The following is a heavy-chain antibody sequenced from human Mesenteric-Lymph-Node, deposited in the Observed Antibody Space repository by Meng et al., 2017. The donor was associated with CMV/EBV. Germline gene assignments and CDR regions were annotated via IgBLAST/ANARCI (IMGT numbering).Heavy chain of an antibody. V-gene: IGHV3-30-3*01. CDR2: VSFDGRKK. J-gene: IGHJ4*02. D-gene: IGHD3-10*01. Sequence: GESLKISCEASGFRFSSYAVHWVRQVAGKGLEWVALVSFDGRKKSPDSVKGRFTISRDNSKNILYLQMNSLRPEDTAVYYCARVLSFGELSYWGQGTLVTVSS. CDR1: GFRFSSYA. CDR3: ARVLSFGELSY.